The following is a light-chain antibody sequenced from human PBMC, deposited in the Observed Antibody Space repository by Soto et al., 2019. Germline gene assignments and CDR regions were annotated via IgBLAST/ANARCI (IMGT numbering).Light chain of an antibody. CDR1: SSDVGGYKY. CDR2: EVS. J-gene: IGLJ1*01. V-gene: IGLV2-14*01. Sequence: QSALTQSASVSGSPGQSITISCTGTSSDVGGYKYVSWYQQHPGTAPKLIIFEVSDRPSGVSTRFSGSKSGNTASLTISGLQAEDEADYYCSSYTSTSTLVFGTGTKVTVL. CDR3: SSYTSTSTLV.